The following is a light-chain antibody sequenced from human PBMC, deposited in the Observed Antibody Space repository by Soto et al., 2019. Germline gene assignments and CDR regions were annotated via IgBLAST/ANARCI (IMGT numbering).Light chain of an antibody. CDR3: QQSSSTPRLT. CDR1: QSISSY. V-gene: IGKV1-39*01. J-gene: IGKJ4*01. Sequence: DIQMTQSPSSLSASVGDRVTITCRASQSISSYLHWYQQKPGKAPNLLIYAASSLQSGVPSRFSGSGSGTDFTLTISSLQPEDVANYYCQQSSSTPRLTLGGGTKVDIK. CDR2: AAS.